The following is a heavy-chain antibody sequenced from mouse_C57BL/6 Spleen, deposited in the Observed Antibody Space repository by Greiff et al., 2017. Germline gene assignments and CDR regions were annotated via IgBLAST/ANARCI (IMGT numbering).Heavy chain of an antibody. CDR2: IDPNSGGT. CDR1: GYTFTSYW. CDR3: AIDPAQSGFDY. V-gene: IGHV1-72*01. D-gene: IGHD3-2*02. Sequence: QVQLQQPGAELVKPGASVKLSCKASGYTFTSYWMHWVKQRPGRGLEWIGWIDPNSGGTKYNEKFKSKDTLTVDKPSSTAYMQLSSRTSEDSAVYYCAIDPAQSGFDYCGQCTTLTVSS. J-gene: IGHJ2*01.